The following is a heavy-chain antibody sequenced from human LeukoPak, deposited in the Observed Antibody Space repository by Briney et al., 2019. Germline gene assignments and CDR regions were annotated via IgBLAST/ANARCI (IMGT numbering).Heavy chain of an antibody. CDR3: ARQGYYYYMDV. Sequence: GGSLRLSCAASGFTFSSYWMSWVRQAPGKGLEWVANIKQDGSEKYYVDSVKGRLTMSRDNGKNSLYLQMNSLRAEDTVVYYCARQGYYYYMDVWGKGSTVTVSS. CDR1: GFTFSSYW. J-gene: IGHJ6*03. CDR2: IKQDGSEK. V-gene: IGHV3-7*01.